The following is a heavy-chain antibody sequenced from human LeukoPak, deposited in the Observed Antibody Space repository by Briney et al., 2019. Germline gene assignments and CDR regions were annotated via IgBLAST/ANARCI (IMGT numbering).Heavy chain of an antibody. CDR1: GASVSDGNYY. V-gene: IGHV4-61*01. J-gene: IGHJ4*02. CDR3: ARDSRGYYDSSGYFDH. CDR2: IYYSGTA. D-gene: IGHD3-22*01. Sequence: SETLSLTCSVSGASVSDGNYYWSWIRQPPGKGLEWIGYIYYSGTAKQNPSLKSRVTLSVDTSKNQLYLKLNSVTAADTAVYYCARDSRGYYDSSGYFDHWGQGTLVTVSS.